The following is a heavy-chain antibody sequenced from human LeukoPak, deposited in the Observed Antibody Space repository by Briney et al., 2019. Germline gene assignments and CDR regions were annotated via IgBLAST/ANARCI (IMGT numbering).Heavy chain of an antibody. CDR2: IIDTGGRT. J-gene: IGHJ4*02. D-gene: IGHD3-22*01. V-gene: IGHV3-23*01. CDR3: AKETYSYDSSGYSDTAFDH. CDR1: GFTFSSHA. Sequence: PGGSLRLSCAASGFTFSSHAMNWVRQAPGKGLEWVASIIDTGGRTFYADSVKGRFIISRDNSKNTLYLQMHSLGAEDTAIYFCAKETYSYDSSGYSDTAFDHWGQGTLVTVSS.